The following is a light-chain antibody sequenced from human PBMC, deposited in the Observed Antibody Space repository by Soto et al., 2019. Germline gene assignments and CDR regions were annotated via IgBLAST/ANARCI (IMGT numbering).Light chain of an antibody. V-gene: IGLV2-14*03. CDR2: DVT. J-gene: IGLJ2*01. CDR1: NSDLGTHNH. Sequence: QSALTQPASVSGSPGQSITISCTGSNSDLGTHNHVSWYQQHPGKAPKLLIYDVTNRPSGVSSRFSGSKSGNTASLTVSGLQAEDEADYYCSSYAGSTVVFGGGTKLTVL. CDR3: SSYAGSTVV.